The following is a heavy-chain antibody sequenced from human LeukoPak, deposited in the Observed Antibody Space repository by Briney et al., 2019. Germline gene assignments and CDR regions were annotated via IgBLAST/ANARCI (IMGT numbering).Heavy chain of an antibody. D-gene: IGHD5-24*01. CDR1: GYSFDDYG. CDR2: INWNGGST. Sequence: GGSLRLSCAGSGYSFDDYGMRWVRQVPGKGLEWVAGINWNGGSTGYAASVKGRCTISRDNAKTALYLEMNSLRAEDTAFYYCARLGRDGYTYGAAYWGQGTLVTVSS. J-gene: IGHJ1*01. V-gene: IGHV3-20*04. CDR3: ARLGRDGYTYGAAY.